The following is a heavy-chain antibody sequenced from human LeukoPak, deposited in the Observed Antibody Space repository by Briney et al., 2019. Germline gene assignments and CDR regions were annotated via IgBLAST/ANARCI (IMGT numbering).Heavy chain of an antibody. V-gene: IGHV3-21*01. CDR1: GFTFSSYS. CDR3: AKNYYAGAYYGWFAP. Sequence: GGSLRLSCAASGFTFSSYSMNWVRQAPGKGLEWVSSISSSSSYIYYADSVKGRFTISRDNAKNSLYLQMNSLRAEDTAVYYCAKNYYAGAYYGWFAPWGQGTLVTVAS. CDR2: ISSSSSYI. J-gene: IGHJ5*02. D-gene: IGHD1-26*01.